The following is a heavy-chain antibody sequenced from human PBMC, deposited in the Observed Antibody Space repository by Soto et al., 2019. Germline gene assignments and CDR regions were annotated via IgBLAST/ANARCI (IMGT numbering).Heavy chain of an antibody. Sequence: GESLKISCKGSGYSFTSYWISWVRQMPGKGLEWMGRIDPSDSYTNYSPSFQGHVTISADKSISTAYLQWSSLEASDTAMYYCARLATLNYYDSSGIWDYWGQGTLVTVS. J-gene: IGHJ4*02. D-gene: IGHD3-22*01. CDR2: IDPSDSYT. CDR3: ARLATLNYYDSSGIWDY. V-gene: IGHV5-10-1*01. CDR1: GYSFTSYW.